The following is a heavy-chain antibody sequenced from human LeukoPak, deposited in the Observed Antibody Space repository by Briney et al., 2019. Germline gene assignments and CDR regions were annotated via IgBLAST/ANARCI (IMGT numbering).Heavy chain of an antibody. D-gene: IGHD5-12*01. CDR1: GSRFTSYW. CDR3: ARRLERGYSGYDYYFDY. V-gene: IGHV5-51*01. J-gene: IGHJ4*02. CDR2: IYPGDSDT. Sequence: GESLQISCKGPGSRFTSYWIGWVRQMPGKGLEWMGIIYPGDSDTRYSPSFQGQVTISADKSISTAYLQWSSLKASDTAMYYCARRLERGYSGYDYYFDYWGQGTLVTVSS.